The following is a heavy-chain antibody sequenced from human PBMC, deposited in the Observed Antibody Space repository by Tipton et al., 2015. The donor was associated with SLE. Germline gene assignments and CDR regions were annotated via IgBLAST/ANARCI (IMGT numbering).Heavy chain of an antibody. D-gene: IGHD1-26*01. CDR1: GFTFGDYA. V-gene: IGHV3-49*03. Sequence: SLRLSCTASGFTFGDYAMSWFRQAPGKGLEWVGFIRSKAYGGTTEYAASVKGRFTISRDDSKSIAYLQMNSLKPEDTAVYYCTREAGVGEIYYWGQGTLVTVSS. CDR3: TREAGVGEIYY. J-gene: IGHJ4*02. CDR2: IRSKAYGGTT.